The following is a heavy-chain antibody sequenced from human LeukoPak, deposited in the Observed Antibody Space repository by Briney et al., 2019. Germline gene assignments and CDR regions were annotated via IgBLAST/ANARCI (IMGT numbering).Heavy chain of an antibody. V-gene: IGHV3-7*01. CDR2: IKQDGSDK. J-gene: IGHJ4*02. CDR1: GFTFSDYW. Sequence: PGGSLRLSCAASGFTFSDYWMTWVRQAPGKGLEWVAKIKQDGSDKYYVDSVKGRFTISRDNAKNSVLLQMNSLRAEDTAVYYCAKDFGQYQLLHLDYWGQGTLVTVSS. D-gene: IGHD2-2*01. CDR3: AKDFGQYQLLHLDY.